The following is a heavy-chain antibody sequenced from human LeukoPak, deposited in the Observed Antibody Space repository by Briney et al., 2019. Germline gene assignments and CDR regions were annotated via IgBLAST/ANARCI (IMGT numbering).Heavy chain of an antibody. CDR3: AKASPWYYDSSGYLLGI. Sequence: PGGSLRLSCAASGFTFSSYAMSWVRQAPGKGLEWVSAISGSGGSTYYADSVKGRFTISRDNSKSTLYLQMNSLRAEDTAVYYCAKASPWYYDSSGYLLGIWGQGTMVTVSS. J-gene: IGHJ3*02. D-gene: IGHD3-22*01. CDR2: ISGSGGST. CDR1: GFTFSSYA. V-gene: IGHV3-23*01.